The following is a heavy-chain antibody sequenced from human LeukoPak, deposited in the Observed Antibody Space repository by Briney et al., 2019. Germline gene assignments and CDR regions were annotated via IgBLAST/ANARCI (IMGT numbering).Heavy chain of an antibody. CDR1: GYTFTGYY. CDR3: ARVSWSIAARRKTPSWDY. CDR2: INPNSGGT. V-gene: IGHV1-2*02. J-gene: IGHJ4*02. Sequence: GASVKVSCKASGYTFTGYYMHWVRQAPGQGLEWMGWINPNSGGTNYAQKFQGRVTMTRDTSISTAYMELSRLRSDDTAVYYCARVSWSIAARRKTPSWDYWGQGTLVTVSS. D-gene: IGHD6-6*01.